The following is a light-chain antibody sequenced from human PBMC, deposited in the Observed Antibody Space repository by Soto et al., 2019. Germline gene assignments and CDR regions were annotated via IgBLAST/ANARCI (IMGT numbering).Light chain of an antibody. V-gene: IGKV1-27*01. CDR1: QGISNY. Sequence: DIQMTQSPSSLSASVGDRVTITCRASQGISNYLAWYQQQPGKVPKLLIYVASTFQSGVPSRFSGSGSGTDFTLTISSLQPEDVATYYCHKYNSAPWTFGQGTKVEIK. CDR3: HKYNSAPWT. CDR2: VAS. J-gene: IGKJ1*01.